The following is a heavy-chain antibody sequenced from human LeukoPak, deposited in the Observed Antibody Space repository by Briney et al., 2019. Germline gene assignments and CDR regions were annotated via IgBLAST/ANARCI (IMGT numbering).Heavy chain of an antibody. D-gene: IGHD3-10*01. CDR1: GFTFSSYG. CDR3: AKDIRSVLVHEDWFDP. CDR2: IRYDGSNK. V-gene: IGHV3-30*02. Sequence: GGSLRLSRAASGFTFSSYGMHWVRQAPGKGLEWVAFIRYDGSNKYYADSVKGRFTISRDNSKNTLYLQMNSLRAEDTAVYYCAKDIRSVLVHEDWFDPWGQGTLVTVSS. J-gene: IGHJ5*02.